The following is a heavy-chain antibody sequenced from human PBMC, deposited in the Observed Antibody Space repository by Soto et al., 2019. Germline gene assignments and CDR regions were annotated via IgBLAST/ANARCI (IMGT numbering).Heavy chain of an antibody. V-gene: IGHV1-18*01. Sequence: ASVKVSCKAPGYSFTIYGLTWVRQAPGQGPEWMGWISTYDGNTNYAQNFQGRVSMARDTSTSTAYMELRSLRSDDTAVYYCARDRGRSCIGGTCPFDYWGQGTQVTVPQ. CDR1: GYSFTIYG. CDR2: ISTYDGNT. J-gene: IGHJ4*02. CDR3: ARDRGRSCIGGTCPFDY. D-gene: IGHD2-15*01.